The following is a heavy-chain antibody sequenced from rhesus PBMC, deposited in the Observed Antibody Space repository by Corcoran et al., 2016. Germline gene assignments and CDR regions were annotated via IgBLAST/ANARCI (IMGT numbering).Heavy chain of an antibody. CDR2: IRGNSGSP. CDR3: ARHGGFSFDY. V-gene: IGHV4-147*01. J-gene: IGHJ4*01. CDR1: GGSISIHY. Sequence: QVQLQESGPGLVKPSETLSLTCTVSGGSISIHYWRWIRQPPGKGLGWVGRLLGNRLEWVGQIRGNSGSPSYSASLKSRVTISKDASKNQFSLKLNSVTAADTAVYFCARHGGFSFDYWGQGVLVTVSS.